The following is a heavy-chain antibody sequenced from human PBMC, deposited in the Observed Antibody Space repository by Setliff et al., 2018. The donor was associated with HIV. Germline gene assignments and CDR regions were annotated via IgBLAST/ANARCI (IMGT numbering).Heavy chain of an antibody. Sequence: GASVKVSCKASGGTFSTYAISWVRQAPGQGLEWMGGIIPIFGTANYAQRLQGRVTLTADESTSTAYMELTSLRSEDTAVYYCARDYFDGSTYPAGDHYYGMGVWGQGTTVTVS. J-gene: IGHJ6*02. V-gene: IGHV1-69*13. D-gene: IGHD3-22*01. CDR1: GGTFSTYA. CDR2: IIPIFGTA. CDR3: ARDYFDGSTYPAGDHYYGMGV.